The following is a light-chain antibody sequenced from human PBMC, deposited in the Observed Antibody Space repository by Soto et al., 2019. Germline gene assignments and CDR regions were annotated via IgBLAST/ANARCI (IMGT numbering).Light chain of an antibody. CDR1: SSNIGAGYD. CDR3: QSYDNNLSRL. Sequence: QSVLTQPPSVSGAPGQRITISCTGSSSNIGAGYDVHWYRQLPGTAPKLLIYGDNNRPSGVPDRFSASKSGTSASLAITGLQAEDEADYYCQSYDNNLSRLFGTGTKLTVL. V-gene: IGLV1-40*01. J-gene: IGLJ1*01. CDR2: GDN.